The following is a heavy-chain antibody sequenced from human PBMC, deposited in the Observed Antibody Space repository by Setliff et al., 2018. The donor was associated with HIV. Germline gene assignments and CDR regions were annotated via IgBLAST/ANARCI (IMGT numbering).Heavy chain of an antibody. CDR1: GFMFNLYE. D-gene: IGHD3-10*01. CDR3: ARGSLRGVLALGMDV. J-gene: IGHJ6*02. V-gene: IGHV3-48*03. Sequence: GGSLRLSCAASGFMFNLYEMNWVRQAPGKGLEWVSYISSGSVNIFYADSVKGRFTISRDNAKNSLYLQMNSLRAEDTAIYYCARGSLRGVLALGMDVWGQGTTVTVSS. CDR2: ISSGSVNI.